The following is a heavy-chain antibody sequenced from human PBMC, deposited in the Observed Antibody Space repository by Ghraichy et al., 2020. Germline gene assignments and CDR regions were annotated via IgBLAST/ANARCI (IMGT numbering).Heavy chain of an antibody. V-gene: IGHV3-43*02. CDR2: ISGDGSVT. J-gene: IGHJ6*02. CDR3: TKEASIERWSRIHYYAMDV. Sequence: GGSLRLSCEASGFTFDDYVMFWVRQAPGKGLEWVSLISGDGSVTYYSDSVKGRFTISRDNTKKSLFLQMNSLRGEDTALYYCTKEASIERWSRIHYYAMDVVGQVTTVTVSS. D-gene: IGHD6-6*01. CDR1: GFTFDDYV.